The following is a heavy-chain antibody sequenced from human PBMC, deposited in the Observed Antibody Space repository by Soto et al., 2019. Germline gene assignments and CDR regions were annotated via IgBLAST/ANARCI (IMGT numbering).Heavy chain of an antibody. CDR3: TTEESDFWSGYLVNREGY. CDR2: IKSKTDGGTT. J-gene: IGHJ4*02. V-gene: IGHV3-15*01. Sequence: GGSLRLSCAASGFTFSNAWMSWVRQAPGKGLEWVGRIKSKTDGGTTDYAAPVKGRFTISRDDSKNTLYLQMNSLKTEDTAVYYCTTEESDFWSGYLVNREGYWGQGTLVTVSS. CDR1: GFTFSNAW. D-gene: IGHD3-3*01.